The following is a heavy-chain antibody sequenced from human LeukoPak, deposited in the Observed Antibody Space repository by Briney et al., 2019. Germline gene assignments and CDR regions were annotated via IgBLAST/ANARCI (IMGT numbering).Heavy chain of an antibody. Sequence: SETLSLTCSVSGGSISNYYWGWIRQPPGKGLEWIGSIYYSGSTYYNPSLKSRVTISVDTSKNQFSLNLSSVTAADTAVYYCARRPAGDPVDYWGQGTLVTVSS. V-gene: IGHV4-39*01. J-gene: IGHJ4*02. CDR1: GGSISNYY. D-gene: IGHD4-17*01. CDR2: IYYSGST. CDR3: ARRPAGDPVDY.